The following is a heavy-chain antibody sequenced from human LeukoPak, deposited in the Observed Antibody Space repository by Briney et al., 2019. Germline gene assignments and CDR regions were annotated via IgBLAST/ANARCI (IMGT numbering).Heavy chain of an antibody. CDR2: IGAYNGDT. CDR3: TRDHCRGDNCPSFDY. Sequence: GASVKVSCKPSGYTFTSFGISWVRQAPGQGLEWMGWIGAYNGDTNYAQKFQGRGTMTTDTSTSTAYMDLRSLRSDDTAVYYCTRDHCRGDNCPSFDYWGQGTLVTVSS. D-gene: IGHD2-15*01. V-gene: IGHV1-18*04. J-gene: IGHJ4*02. CDR1: GYTFTSFG.